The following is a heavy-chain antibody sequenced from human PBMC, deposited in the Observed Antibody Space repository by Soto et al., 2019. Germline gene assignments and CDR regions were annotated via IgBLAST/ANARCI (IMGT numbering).Heavy chain of an antibody. D-gene: IGHD7-27*01. CDR1: GGSISSGGYS. J-gene: IGHJ6*02. V-gene: IGHV4-30-2*01. Sequence: PSETLSLTCAVSGGSISSGGYSWSWIRQPPGKGLEWIGYIYHSGSTYYNPSLKSRVTISVDRSKNQFSLKLSSVTAADTAVYYGAKLGGYGGGNSCHGDYAMEVEGQGTTATFPS. CDR2: IYHSGST. CDR3: AKLGGYGGGNSCHGDYAMEV.